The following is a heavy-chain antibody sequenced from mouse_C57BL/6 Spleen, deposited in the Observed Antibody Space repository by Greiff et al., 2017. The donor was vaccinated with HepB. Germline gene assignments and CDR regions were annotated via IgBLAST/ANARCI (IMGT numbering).Heavy chain of an antibody. V-gene: IGHV1-18*01. J-gene: IGHJ2*01. Sequence: EVKVVESGPELVKPGASVKIPCKASGYTFTDYNMDWVKQSHGKSLEWIGDINPNNGGTIYNQKFKGKATLTVDKSSSTAYMELRSLTSEDTAVYYCARRHYDYDDFDYWGQGTTLTVSS. CDR3: ARRHYDYDDFDY. CDR2: INPNNGGT. CDR1: GYTFTDYN. D-gene: IGHD2-4*01.